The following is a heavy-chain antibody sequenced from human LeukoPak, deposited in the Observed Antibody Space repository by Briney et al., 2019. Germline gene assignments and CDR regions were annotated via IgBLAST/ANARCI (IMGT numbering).Heavy chain of an antibody. J-gene: IGHJ4*02. Sequence: GWSLRLSCAASGFTFSKYRMLWVRQAPGKGLESVSRINTDGTVTTYADSVKGRFTVSRDNADNTMFLQMNSVRDEDTAVYYCATKQWLAPPPDSWGQGTPVTVSS. V-gene: IGHV3-74*01. CDR2: INTDGTVT. D-gene: IGHD6-19*01. CDR1: GFTFSKYR. CDR3: ATKQWLAPPPDS.